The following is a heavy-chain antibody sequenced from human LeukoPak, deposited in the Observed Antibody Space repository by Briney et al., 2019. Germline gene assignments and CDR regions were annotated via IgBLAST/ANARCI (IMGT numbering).Heavy chain of an antibody. Sequence: GASVKASCKASGYTFTSYYMHWVRQAPGQGLEWMGIINPSGGSTSYAQKFQGRVTMTRDTSTSTVYMELSSLRSEDTAVYYCARASYDFWSGYSRSWYFDLWGRGTLVTVSS. CDR2: INPSGGST. D-gene: IGHD3-3*01. V-gene: IGHV1-46*01. CDR3: ARASYDFWSGYSRSWYFDL. CDR1: GYTFTSYY. J-gene: IGHJ2*01.